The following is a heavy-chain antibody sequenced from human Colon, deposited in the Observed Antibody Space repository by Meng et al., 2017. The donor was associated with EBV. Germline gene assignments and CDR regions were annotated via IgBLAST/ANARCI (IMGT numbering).Heavy chain of an antibody. CDR1: GGSISSNGYY. D-gene: IGHD3-10*01. V-gene: IGHV4-39*01. J-gene: IGHJ4*02. CDR3: ARRRGGSGRDC. Sequence: QGQLQESGPGLVKPSATLSLTCTVSGGSISSNGYYWAWVRQPPGKGLEWIGAIYHSGSTSYNPSLQSRVTMFVDTSKNQFSLMLTSVTATDTAVYYCARRRGGSGRDCWGQGTLVTVSS. CDR2: IYHSGST.